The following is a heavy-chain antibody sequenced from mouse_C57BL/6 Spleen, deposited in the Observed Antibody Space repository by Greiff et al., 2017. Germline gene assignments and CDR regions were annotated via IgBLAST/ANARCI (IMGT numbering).Heavy chain of an antibody. CDR3: ARTRTTMVTDWYFDV. CDR1: GYTFTSYW. V-gene: IGHV1-69*01. CDR2: IDPSDSYT. Sequence: VQLQQPGAELVMPGASVKLSCKASGYTFTSYWMHWVKQRPGQGLEWIGEIDPSDSYTNYNQKFTGKSTLTVGKSSSTAYMQLSSLTSEDSAVYYCARTRTTMVTDWYFDVWGTGTTVTVSS. J-gene: IGHJ1*03. D-gene: IGHD2-1*01.